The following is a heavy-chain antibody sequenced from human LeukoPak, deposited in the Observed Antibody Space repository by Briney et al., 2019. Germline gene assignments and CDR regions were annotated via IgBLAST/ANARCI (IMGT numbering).Heavy chain of an antibody. V-gene: IGHV4-61*08. CDR2: IYSSGNT. D-gene: IGHD3-10*01. CDR3: AGGPRQYYYSGSYHY. CDR1: GDSVRNDDYY. J-gene: IGHJ4*02. Sequence: PSETLSLTCTVSGDSVRNDDYYWNWLRQPPGKGLEWIVYIYSSGNTNDDPSLRSRVTISLDTSKNQFALKLTSVTAADTAVYYCAGGPRQYYYSGSYHYWGQGTLVTVSS.